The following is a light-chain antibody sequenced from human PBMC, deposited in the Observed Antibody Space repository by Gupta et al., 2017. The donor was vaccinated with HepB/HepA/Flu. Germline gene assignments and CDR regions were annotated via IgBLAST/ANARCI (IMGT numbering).Light chain of an antibody. Sequence: DVVMTQSPLSLPVTLGQPASISCRSNQSLVHSDGKTYLNWFHQRPGQSPRRLIYRASDRDSGVPDRFSGSGSGTDFTLKISSIEAEDVGIYFCMQGTHRPRTFGQGTKVEI. CDR3: MQGTHRPRT. V-gene: IGKV2-30*02. CDR2: RAS. CDR1: QSLVHSDGKTY. J-gene: IGKJ1*01.